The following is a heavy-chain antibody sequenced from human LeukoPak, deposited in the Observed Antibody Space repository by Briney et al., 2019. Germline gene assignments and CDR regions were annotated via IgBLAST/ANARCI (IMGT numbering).Heavy chain of an antibody. CDR2: VSYDGSNT. Sequence: GGSLRLSCVASGFTFKAYTMQWVGQSPGKGLEWVAVVSYDGSNTNYADSVRGRFTVSRDNSKNTVYLELQSLTTDDTAVFYCARGWGDLLAFGPWGQGTLVIVSS. D-gene: IGHD3-3*01. CDR1: GFTFKAYT. CDR3: ARGWGDLLAFGP. J-gene: IGHJ5*02. V-gene: IGHV3-30*03.